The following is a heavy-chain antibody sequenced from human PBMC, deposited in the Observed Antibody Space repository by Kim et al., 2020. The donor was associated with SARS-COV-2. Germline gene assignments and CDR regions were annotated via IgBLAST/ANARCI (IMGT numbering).Heavy chain of an antibody. Sequence: ASVKVSCKASGYTFTTYAMNWVRQAPGQGLEGMGWINTNTGNPTYAQGFTGRFVFSLDTSVSTAYLQISSLKAEDTAVYYCARVRGTIFGVVIHCYYYMDVWGKGTTVTVSS. V-gene: IGHV7-4-1*02. CDR1: GYTFTTYA. CDR3: ARVRGTIFGVVIHCYYYMDV. J-gene: IGHJ6*03. D-gene: IGHD3-3*01. CDR2: INTNTGNP.